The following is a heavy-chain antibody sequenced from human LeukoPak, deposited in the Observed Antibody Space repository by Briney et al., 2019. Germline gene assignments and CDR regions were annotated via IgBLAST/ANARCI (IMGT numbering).Heavy chain of an antibody. CDR2: IKQDGSEK. Sequence: GGSLRLSCAASGFTFSSYWMTWVRQAPGKGLEWVANIKQDGSEKYYVDSVKGRFTISRDNAKNSLYLQMNSLRAEDTALYYCARDMRHYYYYMDVWGKGTTVTVSS. CDR3: ARDMRHYYYYMDV. J-gene: IGHJ6*03. CDR1: GFTFSSYW. D-gene: IGHD2-2*01. V-gene: IGHV3-7*03.